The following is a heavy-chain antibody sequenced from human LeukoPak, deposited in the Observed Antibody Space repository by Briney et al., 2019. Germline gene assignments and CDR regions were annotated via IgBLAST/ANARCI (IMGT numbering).Heavy chain of an antibody. V-gene: IGHV1-18*01. CDR2: ISAYNGNT. J-gene: IGHJ4*02. CDR1: GYTFTSYG. D-gene: IGHD3-22*01. CDR3: ARDDRSLYYYDSSGPLGPYYFDY. Sequence: ASVKVSCXASGYTFTSYGISWVRQAPGQGLEWMGWISAYNGNTNYAQKLQGRVTMTTDTSTSTAYMELRSLRSDDTAVYYCARDDRSLYYYDSSGPLGPYYFDYWGQGTLVTVSS.